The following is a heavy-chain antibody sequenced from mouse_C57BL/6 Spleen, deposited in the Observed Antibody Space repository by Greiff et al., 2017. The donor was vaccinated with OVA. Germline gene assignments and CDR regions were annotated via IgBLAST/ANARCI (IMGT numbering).Heavy chain of an antibody. V-gene: IGHV1-53*01. CDR2: INPSNGGT. CDR3: ARENYYGSSYVGGFDY. Sequence: VQLQQPGTELVKPGASVKLSCKASGYTFTSYWMHWVKQRPGQGLEWIGNINPSNGGTNYNEKFKSKATLTVDKSSSTAYMQLSSLTSEDSAVYYCARENYYGSSYVGGFDYWGQGTNLTVSS. J-gene: IGHJ2*01. CDR1: GYTFTSYW. D-gene: IGHD1-1*01.